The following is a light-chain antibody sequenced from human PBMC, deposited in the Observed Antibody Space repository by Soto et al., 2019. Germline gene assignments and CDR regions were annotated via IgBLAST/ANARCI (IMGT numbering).Light chain of an antibody. CDR2: RNS. CDR3: AAWDDSLSGPV. J-gene: IGLJ2*01. CDR1: SSNIGTTY. V-gene: IGLV1-47*01. Sequence: QSVLTQPPSASGTPGQRVTISCSGTSSNIGTTYVYWYKQLSGTAPKLLIYRNSQRPSGVPDRFSGSMSGTSASLAISGLRSEDEADYYCAAWDDSLSGPVFGGGTKLTVL.